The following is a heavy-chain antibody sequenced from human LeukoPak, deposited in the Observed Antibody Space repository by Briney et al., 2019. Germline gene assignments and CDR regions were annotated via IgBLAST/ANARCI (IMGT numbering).Heavy chain of an antibody. CDR2: MYLSGTT. V-gene: IGHV4-4*02. CDR3: AGLVGRYSSGLYYYYFDY. Sequence: SGTLSLTCTVSGDSINSLDLWSWVRQPPGKGLEWIGEMYLSGTTHSNPSVKSRVTISIDKSKNQFFLNLSSVTAADTAVYYCAGLVGRYSSGLYYYYFDYWGQGTLVTVSS. J-gene: IGHJ4*02. D-gene: IGHD3-22*01. CDR1: GDSINSLDL.